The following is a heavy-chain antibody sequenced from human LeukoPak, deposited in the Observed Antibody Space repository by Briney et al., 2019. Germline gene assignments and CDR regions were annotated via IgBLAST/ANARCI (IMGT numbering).Heavy chain of an antibody. Sequence: GGSLRLSCAASGFTFSSYSMSWVRQAPGKGLEWVSAISASGGSPYYADSVRGRFTISRDNSENTLYLQMNSLRAEDTAVYYCASGMTTVERVDYWGQGTLVTVSS. D-gene: IGHD4-23*01. V-gene: IGHV3-23*01. CDR2: ISASGGSP. CDR1: GFTFSSYS. CDR3: ASGMTTVERVDY. J-gene: IGHJ4*02.